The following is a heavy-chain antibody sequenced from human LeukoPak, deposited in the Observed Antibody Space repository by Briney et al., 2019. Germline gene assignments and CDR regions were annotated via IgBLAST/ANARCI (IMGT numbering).Heavy chain of an antibody. D-gene: IGHD6-13*01. V-gene: IGHV3-13*01. CDR3: ARVAAAGYYYGMDV. Sequence: PGGSLRLSCAASGFTFSSYDMHWVRHATGKGLEWVSAIGTAGDTYYPGSVKGRFTISRENAKNSLYLQMNSLRAGDTAVYYCARVAAAGYYYGMDVWGQGTTVTVSS. J-gene: IGHJ6*02. CDR1: GFTFSSYD. CDR2: IGTAGDT.